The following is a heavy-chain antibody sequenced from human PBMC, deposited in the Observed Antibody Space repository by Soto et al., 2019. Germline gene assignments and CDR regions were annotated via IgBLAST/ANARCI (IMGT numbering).Heavy chain of an antibody. Sequence: EVQLLESGGSLVQPGGSLRLSCAASGFTFSSYAMSWVRQAPGKGLEWVSIVSGSGDSTYYADSVKGRFNISRDNSKNTLYLQMNSLRAEDTAIYYCAKMGSGSQFDYGGQGPLVTVSS. CDR3: AKMGSGSQFDY. CDR1: GFTFSSYA. CDR2: VSGSGDST. D-gene: IGHD1-26*01. V-gene: IGHV3-23*01. J-gene: IGHJ4*02.